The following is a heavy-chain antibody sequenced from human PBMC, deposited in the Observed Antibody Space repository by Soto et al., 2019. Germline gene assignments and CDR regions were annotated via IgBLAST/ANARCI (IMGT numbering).Heavy chain of an antibody. Sequence: EVQLVESGGGLVQPGGSLRLSCAASGFTVRSNYMSWVRQAPGKGLEWVSVIYSGGSTYYADSVKGRFTISRDNAKNTVYLQMNSLRAEETAVYYCARDHSGYDHGGFYFDYWGQGTLVTVSS. CDR2: IYSGGST. D-gene: IGHD5-12*01. V-gene: IGHV3-66*01. J-gene: IGHJ4*02. CDR3: ARDHSGYDHGGFYFDY. CDR1: GFTVRSNY.